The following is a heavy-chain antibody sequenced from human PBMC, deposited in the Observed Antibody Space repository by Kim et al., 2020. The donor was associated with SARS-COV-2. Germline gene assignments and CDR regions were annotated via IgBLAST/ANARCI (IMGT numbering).Heavy chain of an antibody. J-gene: IGHJ5*02. CDR3: ARAPTYYYDSSGYYYDWFDP. D-gene: IGHD3-22*01. CDR2: INHSGST. CDR1: GGSFSGYY. Sequence: SETLSLTCAVYGGSFSGYYWSWIRQPPGKGLEWIWEINHSGSTNYNPSLKSRVTISVDTSKNQFSLKLSSVTAADTAVYYCARAPTYYYDSSGYYYDWFDPWGQGTLVTVSS. V-gene: IGHV4-34*01.